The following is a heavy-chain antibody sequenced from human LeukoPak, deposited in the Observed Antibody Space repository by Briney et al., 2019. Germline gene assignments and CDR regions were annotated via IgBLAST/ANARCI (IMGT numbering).Heavy chain of an antibody. J-gene: IGHJ4*02. CDR2: MNPNSGNT. D-gene: IGHD4-23*01. CDR1: GYTFTSCD. V-gene: IGHV1-8*01. CDR3: TRGSGGRRVN. Sequence: ASVKVSCKASGYTFTSCDINWVRQATGQGLEWMGWMNPNSGNTGYGQSFQGRITMTRDISIGTAYMELSNLTSEDTAIYYCTRGSGGRRVNWGQGTLVTVSA.